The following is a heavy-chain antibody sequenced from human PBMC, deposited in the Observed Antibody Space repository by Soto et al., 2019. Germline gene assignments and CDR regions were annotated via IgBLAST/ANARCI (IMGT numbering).Heavy chain of an antibody. CDR1: GGSISSGGYY. V-gene: IGHV4-31*03. J-gene: IGHJ4*02. CDR2: IYYSGST. CDR3: AREVLGNWNVPVPYYFDY. Sequence: PSETLSLTCTVSGGSISSGGYYWSWIRQHPGKGLEWIGYIYYSGSTYYNPSLKSRVTISVDTSKNQFSLKLSSVTAADTAVYYCAREVLGNWNVPVPYYFDYWGQGTLVTVSS. D-gene: IGHD1-1*01.